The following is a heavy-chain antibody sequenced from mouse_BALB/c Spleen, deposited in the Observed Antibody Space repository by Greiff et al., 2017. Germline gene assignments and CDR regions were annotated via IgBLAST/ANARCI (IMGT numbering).Heavy chain of an antibody. J-gene: IGHJ4*01. D-gene: IGHD1-2*01. CDR1: GYSITSDYA. CDR3: ARYGYQFPYAMDY. V-gene: IGHV3-2*02. CDR2: ISYSGST. Sequence: EVQLQESGPGLVKPSQSLSLTCTVTGYSITSDYAWNWIRQFPGNKLEWMGYISYSGSTSYNPSLKSRISITRDTSKNQFFLQLNSVTTEDTPTYYCARYGYQFPYAMDYWGQGTSVTVSS.